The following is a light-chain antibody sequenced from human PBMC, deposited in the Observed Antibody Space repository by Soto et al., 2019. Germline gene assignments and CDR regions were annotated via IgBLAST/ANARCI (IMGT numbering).Light chain of an antibody. J-gene: IGKJ2*01. CDR3: QQYESTPPT. CDR1: QSVLYSSNNKNY. CDR2: WAS. Sequence: DIVMTQSPDSLAVSLGERATINCKSSQSVLYSSNNKNYLAWYQQKPGQPPKLLIYWASTRESGAPDRFSGSGSGTDFTLTTTSLQAEDVAVYYCQQYESTPPTFGQGTKLEIK. V-gene: IGKV4-1*01.